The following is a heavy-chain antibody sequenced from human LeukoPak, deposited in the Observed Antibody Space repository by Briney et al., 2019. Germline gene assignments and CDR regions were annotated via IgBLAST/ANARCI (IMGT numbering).Heavy chain of an antibody. Sequence: SVKVSCEASGGTFSSYAISWVRQAPGQGLEWMGGIIPIFGTANYAQKFQGRVTITADESTSTAYMELGSLRSEDTAVYYCARGSFGVALGYAFDIWGQGTMVTVSS. CDR1: GGTFSSYA. CDR2: IIPIFGTA. J-gene: IGHJ3*02. V-gene: IGHV1-69*13. CDR3: ARGSFGVALGYAFDI. D-gene: IGHD3-3*01.